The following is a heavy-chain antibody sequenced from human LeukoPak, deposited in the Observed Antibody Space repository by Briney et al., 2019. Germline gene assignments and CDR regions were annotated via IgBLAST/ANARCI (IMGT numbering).Heavy chain of an antibody. CDR2: ISYSGST. CDR3: AGHHPRNTVDF. Sequence: SETLSLTCTVSGGSISSYYWSWIRQPPGKGLEWIGHISYSGSTNYNSSLSSRVTISVDTSKNQFSLRLSSVTAADTAVYYCAGHHPRNTVDFWGQGTLVTVSS. J-gene: IGHJ4*02. D-gene: IGHD2/OR15-2a*01. V-gene: IGHV4-59*08. CDR1: GGSISSYY.